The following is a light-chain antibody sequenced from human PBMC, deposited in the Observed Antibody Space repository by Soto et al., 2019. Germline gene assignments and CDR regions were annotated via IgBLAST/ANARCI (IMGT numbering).Light chain of an antibody. CDR3: SSYTRSNTVV. Sequence: QSALTQPASVSGSPGQSITISCTGTSSDVGRYNYVSWYQQHPGKAPKLMIYGVSNRPSGVSNRCSGSKSGNTASLTISGLQAEDESDYYCSSYTRSNTVVFGGGTQLTVL. CDR1: SSDVGRYNY. CDR2: GVS. V-gene: IGLV2-14*01. J-gene: IGLJ2*01.